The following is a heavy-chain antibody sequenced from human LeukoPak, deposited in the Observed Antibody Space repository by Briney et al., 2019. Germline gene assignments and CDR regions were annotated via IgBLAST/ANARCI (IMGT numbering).Heavy chain of an antibody. CDR1: GGTFSSYA. CDR2: IIPIFGTA. Sequence: SVKVSCXASGGTFSSYAISWVRQAPGQGLEWMGRIIPIFGTANYAQKFQGRVTITTDESTSTAYMELSSLRSEDTAVSYCASSGGNSGRDYWGQGTLVTVSS. CDR3: ASSGGNSGRDY. J-gene: IGHJ4*02. V-gene: IGHV1-69*05. D-gene: IGHD4-23*01.